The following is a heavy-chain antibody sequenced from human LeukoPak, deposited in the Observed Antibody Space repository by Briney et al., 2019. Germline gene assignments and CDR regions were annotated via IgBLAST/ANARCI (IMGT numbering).Heavy chain of an antibody. J-gene: IGHJ6*02. CDR1: GGTFSSYA. V-gene: IGHV1-69*13. CDR2: IIPIFGTA. Sequence: ASVKVSCKASGGTFSSYAISWVRQAPGQGLEWMGGIIPIFGTANYAQKFQGRVTITADESTSTAYMELRSLRSDDTAVYYCASARSRGRYYSGMDVWGQGTTVTVSS. D-gene: IGHD3-10*01. CDR3: ASARSRGRYYSGMDV.